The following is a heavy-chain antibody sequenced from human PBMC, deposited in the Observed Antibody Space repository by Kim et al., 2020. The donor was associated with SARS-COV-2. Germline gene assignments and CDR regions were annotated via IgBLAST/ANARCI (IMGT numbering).Heavy chain of an antibody. CDR2: IKQDGSEK. Sequence: GGSLRLSCAASGFTFSSYWMSWVRQAPGKGLEWVANIKQDGSEKYYVDSVKGRFTISRDNAKNSLYLQMNSLRAEDTAVYYCARAQCPYDILTGYHDYYGMDVWGQGTTVTVSS. V-gene: IGHV3-7*01. CDR1: GFTFSSYW. D-gene: IGHD3-9*01. J-gene: IGHJ6*02. CDR3: ARAQCPYDILTGYHDYYGMDV.